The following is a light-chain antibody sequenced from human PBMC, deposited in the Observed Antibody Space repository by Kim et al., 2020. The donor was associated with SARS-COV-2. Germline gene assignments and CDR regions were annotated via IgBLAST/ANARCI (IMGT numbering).Light chain of an antibody. V-gene: IGLV7-43*01. J-gene: IGLJ3*02. Sequence: QAVVTQEPSLTVSPGGTVTLTCASSTGAVTSGYYPNWFQQRPRQAPRALIYSISNKHSWTPARFSGSLLGGKAALTLSGVQTEDEAEYYCLLYYGGSWVFGGGTQLTVL. CDR2: SIS. CDR1: TGAVTSGYY. CDR3: LLYYGGSWV.